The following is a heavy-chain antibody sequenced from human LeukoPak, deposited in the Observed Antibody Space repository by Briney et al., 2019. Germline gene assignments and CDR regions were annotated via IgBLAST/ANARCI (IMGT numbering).Heavy chain of an antibody. Sequence: GGSLRLSCAASGFTFSSYGMHWVRQAPGKGLEWVAVISYDGSNKYYADSVKGRFTISRDNSKNTLYLQMNSLRAEDTAVYYCAKQGGYDDYWGQGTLVTVSS. V-gene: IGHV3-30*18. CDR1: GFTFSSYG. J-gene: IGHJ4*02. D-gene: IGHD5-12*01. CDR2: ISYDGSNK. CDR3: AKQGGYDDY.